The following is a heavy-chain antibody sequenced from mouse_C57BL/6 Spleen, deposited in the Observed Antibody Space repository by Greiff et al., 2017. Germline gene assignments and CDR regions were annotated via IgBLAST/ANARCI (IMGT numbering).Heavy chain of an antibody. CDR2: FHPYNDDT. CDR3: ATISRGGYFDV. CDR1: GYTFTTYP. Sequence: VQLKESGAELVRPGASVKMSCKASGYTFTTYPIEWMKQNHGKSLEWIGNFHPYNDDTKYNEKFKGKATLTVEKSSSTVYLELSRLTSDDSAVYYCATISRGGYFDVWGTGTTVTVSS. V-gene: IGHV1-47*01. J-gene: IGHJ1*03.